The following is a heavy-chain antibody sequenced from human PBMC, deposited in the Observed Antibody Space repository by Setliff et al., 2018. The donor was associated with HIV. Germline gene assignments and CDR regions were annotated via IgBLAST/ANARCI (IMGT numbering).Heavy chain of an antibody. V-gene: IGHV3-23*01. D-gene: IGHD1-26*01. J-gene: IGHJ3*01. CDR3: ANPTIGIYPRSFDL. CDR1: GFAFSTFG. CDR2: VSPGSHTT. Sequence: LRLSCEASGFAFSTFGMDWVRQSPGKGLGWVSGVSPGSHTTYYAESVKGRFTVSRDVSNNMLFLKMTSLGYDDTAIYYCANPTIGIYPRSFDLWGPGTMVTVSS.